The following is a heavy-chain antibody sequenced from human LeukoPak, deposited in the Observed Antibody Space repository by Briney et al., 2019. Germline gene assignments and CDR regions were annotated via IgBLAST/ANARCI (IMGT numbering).Heavy chain of an antibody. CDR1: GGSISSSNYY. Sequence: SETLSLTCTVSGGSISSSNYYWGWIRQPPGKGLEWIGSIYYSGSSYYNPSLKSRVTISEDRSKNQFSLKLSSVTAADTAVYYCARDNYYYGMDVWGQGTTVTVSS. V-gene: IGHV4-39*02. CDR3: ARDNYYYGMDV. J-gene: IGHJ6*02. CDR2: IYYSGSS.